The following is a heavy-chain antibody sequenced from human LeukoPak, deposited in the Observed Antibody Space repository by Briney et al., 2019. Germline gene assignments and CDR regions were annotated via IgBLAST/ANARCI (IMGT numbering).Heavy chain of an antibody. Sequence: PSQTLSLTCTVSGGSISSGSYYWSWIRQPAGKGLEWIGRIYTSGSTNYNPSLKSRVTISVDTSKNQFSLKLSSVTAADTAVYYCAGRDGYNNFDYWGQGTLVTVSS. CDR3: AGRDGYNNFDY. J-gene: IGHJ4*02. D-gene: IGHD5-24*01. V-gene: IGHV4-61*02. CDR2: IYTSGST. CDR1: GGSISSGSYY.